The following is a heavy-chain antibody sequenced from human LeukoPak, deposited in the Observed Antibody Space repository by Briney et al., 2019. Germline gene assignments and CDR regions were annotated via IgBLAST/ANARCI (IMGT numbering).Heavy chain of an antibody. CDR2: ISYDGSNK. Sequence: GRSLRLSCAASGFTFSNYGMRWVRQAPGKGLEWVAVISYDGSNKYYANSVKGRFTISRDNSKNTLYLQMNSLRAEDTAVYYCAKPHSSWYEGDYSGFDYWGQGTLVTVSS. D-gene: IGHD6-13*01. V-gene: IGHV3-30*18. CDR3: AKPHSSWYEGDYSGFDY. CDR1: GFTFSNYG. J-gene: IGHJ4*02.